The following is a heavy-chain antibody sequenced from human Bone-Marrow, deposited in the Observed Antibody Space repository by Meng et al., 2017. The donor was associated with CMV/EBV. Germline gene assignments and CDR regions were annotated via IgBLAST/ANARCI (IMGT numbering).Heavy chain of an antibody. CDR3: ARVRAGVYGTFDY. CDR1: GYTFTSYY. J-gene: IGHJ4*02. V-gene: IGHV1-46*01. D-gene: IGHD1-1*01. Sequence: SVKVSCKAFGYTFTSYYMHWVRQAPGQGLEWMGIINPSGGSTRYAQKFQGRVTMTRDTSTSTVYMELSSLTSEDTAVYYCARVRAGVYGTFDYWGQGTLVTVSS. CDR2: INPSGGST.